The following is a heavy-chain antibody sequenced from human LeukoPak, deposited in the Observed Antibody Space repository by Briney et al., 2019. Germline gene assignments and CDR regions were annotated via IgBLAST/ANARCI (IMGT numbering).Heavy chain of an antibody. D-gene: IGHD6-6*01. V-gene: IGHV4-59*01. CDR1: GGSISSYY. J-gene: IGHJ4*02. CDR3: ARVFMAARPGFRANYYFDY. Sequence: SETLSLTCTVPGGSISSYYWSWIRQPPGKGLEWIGYIFYSGSTNYNPSLKSRVTISVDTSKNQFSLNLSSVTAADTAVYYCARVFMAARPGFRANYYFDYWGQGTLVTVSS. CDR2: IFYSGST.